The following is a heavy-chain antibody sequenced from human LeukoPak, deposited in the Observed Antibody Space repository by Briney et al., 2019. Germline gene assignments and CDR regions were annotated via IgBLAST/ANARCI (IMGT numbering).Heavy chain of an antibody. D-gene: IGHD2-15*01. J-gene: IGHJ4*02. CDR3: ARFVGACSGGSCYSDY. CDR1: GHSFTNHW. Sequence: GESLKISCEASGHSFTNHWIGWVRQMPGKGLEWMGIINLGDSDTRYSPSFQGQVTISADKSINTAYLQWNSLKASDTAMYYCARFVGACSGGSCYSDYWGQGTLVTVSS. CDR2: INLGDSDT. V-gene: IGHV5-51*01.